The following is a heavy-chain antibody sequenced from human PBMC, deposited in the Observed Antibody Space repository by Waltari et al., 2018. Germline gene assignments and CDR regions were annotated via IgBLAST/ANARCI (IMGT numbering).Heavy chain of an antibody. D-gene: IGHD4-17*01. CDR1: GYSFTNYW. CDR3: ARRDGDLFDY. V-gene: IGHV5-51*01. CDR2: LSPGDSDT. Sequence: EVQLVQSGAEVKKPGESLQISCKGSGYSFTNYWIGWVRQMPGKVLEWMGILSPGDSDTRYSTSFQGQGAGSADKSISTAYLQWSSLKASDTAMYYGARRDGDLFDYWGQGTLVTVSS. J-gene: IGHJ4*02.